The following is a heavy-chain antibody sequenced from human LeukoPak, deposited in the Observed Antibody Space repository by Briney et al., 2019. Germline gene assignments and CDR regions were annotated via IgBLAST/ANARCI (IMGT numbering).Heavy chain of an antibody. Sequence: GGSLRLSCAASGFTFSSYWMSWVRQAPGKGLEWVANIKQDGSEKYYVGSVKGRFTISRDNAKNSLYLQMNSLRAEDTAVYYCERDSEYSSSLPLDYWGQGTLVTVSS. CDR3: ERDSEYSSSLPLDY. V-gene: IGHV3-7*01. J-gene: IGHJ4*02. D-gene: IGHD6-6*01. CDR2: IKQDGSEK. CDR1: GFTFSSYW.